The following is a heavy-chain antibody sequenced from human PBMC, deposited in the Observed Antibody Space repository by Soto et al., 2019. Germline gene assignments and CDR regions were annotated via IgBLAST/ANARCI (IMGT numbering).Heavy chain of an antibody. V-gene: IGHV4-31*03. D-gene: IGHD2-2*01. J-gene: IGHJ4*02. CDR3: ARSPVVPAAFDY. Sequence: SETLPLTCTVSGGSISSGGYYWSWIRQHPGKGLEWIGYIYYSGSTYYNPSLKSRVTITVDTSKNQFSLKLSSVTAADTAVYYCARSPVVPAAFDYWGQGTLVTVSS. CDR2: IYYSGST. CDR1: GGSISSGGYY.